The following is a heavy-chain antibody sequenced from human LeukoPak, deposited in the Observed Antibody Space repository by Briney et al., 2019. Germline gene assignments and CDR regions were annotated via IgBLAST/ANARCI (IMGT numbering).Heavy chain of an antibody. Sequence: GASVKVSCKASGYTFTGYYMHWVRQAPGQGLEWMGWINPNSGGTNYAQKFQGRVTMTRDTSISTAYMELSSLRSEDTAVYYCARDRRLYVFDQLPENIWFDPWGQGTLVTVSS. J-gene: IGHJ5*02. CDR1: GYTFTGYY. CDR3: ARDRRLYVFDQLPENIWFDP. CDR2: INPNSGGT. V-gene: IGHV1-2*02. D-gene: IGHD2-2*01.